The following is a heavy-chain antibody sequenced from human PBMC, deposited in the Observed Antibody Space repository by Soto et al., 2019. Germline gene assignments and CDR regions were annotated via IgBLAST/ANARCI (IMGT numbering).Heavy chain of an antibody. CDR2: ISYDGSNK. CDR1: GFTFSSYG. J-gene: IGHJ4*02. D-gene: IGHD6-13*01. Sequence: PGGSLRLSCAASGFTFSSYGMNWVRQAPGKGLEWVAVISYDGSNKYYADSVKGRFTISRDNSKNTLYLQMNSLRAEDTAVYYCAKVPPPIAAAVKPLDYWGQGTLVTVSS. V-gene: IGHV3-30*18. CDR3: AKVPPPIAAAVKPLDY.